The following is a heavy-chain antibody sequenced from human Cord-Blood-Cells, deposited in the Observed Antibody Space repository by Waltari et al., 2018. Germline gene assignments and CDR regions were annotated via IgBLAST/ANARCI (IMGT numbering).Heavy chain of an antibody. V-gene: IGHV1-2*02. J-gene: IGHJ4*02. D-gene: IGHD5-18*01. CDR1: GYTLTGYY. CDR2: VNPNSGST. Sequence: QVQLVQSGAEVKKPGASVKVSCKASGYTLTGYYMHRVRQVPGQGLEWMRWVNPNSGSTNYAQKFQGRVTMTRDTSISTAYMELSRLRSDDTAVYYCATSTAMDIVFDYWGQGTLVTVSS. CDR3: ATSTAMDIVFDY.